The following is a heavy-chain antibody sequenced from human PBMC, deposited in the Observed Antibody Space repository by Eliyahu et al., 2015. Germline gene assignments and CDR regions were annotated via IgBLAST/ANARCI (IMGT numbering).Heavy chain of an antibody. CDR3: ARTHSSSYLVGWFDP. CDR2: IYHSGST. Sequence: QVQLQESGPGLVKPSETLSLTCAVSGYSISSGYYGAWIRQPPGKGLEWIGSIYHSGSTYYNPSLKSRVTISVDTSKNQFSLKLSSVTAADTAVYYCARTHSSSYLVGWFDPWGQGTLVTVSS. CDR1: GYSISSGYY. J-gene: IGHJ5*02. V-gene: IGHV4-38-2*01. D-gene: IGHD6-6*01.